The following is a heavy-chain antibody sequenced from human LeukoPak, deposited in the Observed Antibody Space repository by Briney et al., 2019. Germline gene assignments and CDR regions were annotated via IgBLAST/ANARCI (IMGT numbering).Heavy chain of an antibody. CDR3: ARDLRGWLYYYYGMDV. J-gene: IGHJ6*02. V-gene: IGHV1-69*13. CDR1: GGTFSSYA. D-gene: IGHD6-19*01. Sequence: SVKVSCKASGGTFSSYANSWVRQAPGQGLEWMGGIIPIFGTANYAQKFQGRVTITADESTSTAYMELSSLRSEDTAVYYCARDLRGWLYYYYGMDVWGQGTTVTVSS. CDR2: IIPIFGTA.